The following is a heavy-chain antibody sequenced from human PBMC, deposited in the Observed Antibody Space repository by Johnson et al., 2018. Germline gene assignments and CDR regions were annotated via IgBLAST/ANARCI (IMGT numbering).Heavy chain of an antibody. D-gene: IGHD6-19*01. Sequence: QVQLVQSGGGVVQPGTSXRLSCGVSGVTLSTSIMHWVRQAPGKGLEWVALLSHNEIDKQYGDAAKDRFTISRDISKNTVYLQMNSLGVEDTAVYYCAREAYSSGRAGIFHIWGQGTMVTVSS. CDR2: LSHNEIDK. V-gene: IGHV3-30-3*01. J-gene: IGHJ3*02. CDR1: GVTLSTSI. CDR3: AREAYSSGRAGIFHI.